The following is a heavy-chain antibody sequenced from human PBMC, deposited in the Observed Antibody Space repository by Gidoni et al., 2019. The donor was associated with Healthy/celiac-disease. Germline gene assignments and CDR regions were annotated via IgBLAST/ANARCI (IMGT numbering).Heavy chain of an antibody. CDR2: ISSSSSTI. Sequence: EVQLVESGGGLVQPGGSLRLSCAASGFTFSSYSMNWVRQAPGKGLEWVSYISSSSSTIYYADSVKGRFTISRDNAKNSLYLQMNSLRDEDTAVYYCARGAAQAATPINYYDSSGLAFDIWGQGTMVTVSS. CDR3: ARGAAQAATPINYYDSSGLAFDI. CDR1: GFTFSSYS. D-gene: IGHD3-22*01. V-gene: IGHV3-48*02. J-gene: IGHJ3*02.